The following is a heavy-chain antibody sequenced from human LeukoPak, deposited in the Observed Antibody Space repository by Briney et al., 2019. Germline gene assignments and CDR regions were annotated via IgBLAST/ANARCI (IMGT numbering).Heavy chain of an antibody. CDR1: GFTFSNYA. CDR2: ITGSGGNT. J-gene: IGHJ4*02. Sequence: GASLRLSCAPSGFTFSNYAMSLVRQAPGKGLEWVSAITGSGGNTYYADSVKGRFTISRDNSKNTVFLQMNSLRAEDTAVYYCAKWGDYDVLTGYYVSDYWGQGTLVTVSS. V-gene: IGHV3-23*01. D-gene: IGHD3-9*01. CDR3: AKWGDYDVLTGYYVSDY.